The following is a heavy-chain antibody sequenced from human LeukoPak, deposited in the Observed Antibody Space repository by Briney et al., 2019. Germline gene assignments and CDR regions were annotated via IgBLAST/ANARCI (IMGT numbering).Heavy chain of an antibody. CDR1: GGSISSYY. D-gene: IGHD4-23*01. Sequence: PSETLSLTCTVSGGSISSYYWSWIRQPPGKGLEWIGSIYYSGSTYYNPSLKSRVTISVDTSKNQFSLKLSSVTAADTAVYYCARERSYGGNMRGGYWGQGTLVTVSS. CDR3: ARERSYGGNMRGGY. J-gene: IGHJ4*02. V-gene: IGHV4-39*07. CDR2: IYYSGST.